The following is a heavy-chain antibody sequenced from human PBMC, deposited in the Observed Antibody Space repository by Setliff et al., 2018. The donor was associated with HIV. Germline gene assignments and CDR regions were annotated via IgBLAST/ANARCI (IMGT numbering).Heavy chain of an antibody. V-gene: IGHV3-7*03. CDR2: INQDESQK. CDR1: GFTFSGNW. D-gene: IGHD6-13*01. Sequence: GGSLRLSCAASGFTFSGNWMSWVRQAPGKGLEWVANINQDESQKYYVGSVKGRFTISRDSSKNSLYLQMNSLRTEDTALYHCARASSIAAPGMWGNTYFFYMDVWGKGTTVTVSS. CDR3: ARASSIAAPGMWGNTYFFYMDV. J-gene: IGHJ6*03.